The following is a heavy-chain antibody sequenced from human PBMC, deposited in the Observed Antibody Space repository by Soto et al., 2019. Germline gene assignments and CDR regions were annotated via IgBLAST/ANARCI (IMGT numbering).Heavy chain of an antibody. CDR1: GFTLNNYW. V-gene: IGHV3-74*01. CDR2: INIDGRST. D-gene: IGHD3-3*01. J-gene: IGHJ6*02. CDR3: ARDRGRFLEWFGGPDGMDV. Sequence: GGSLRLSCAASGFTLNNYWMHWVRQAPGRGLEWVSRINIDGRSTTYADSVKGRFSISRDDAKNTLFLQMNSLRAEDTAVYYCARDRGRFLEWFGGPDGMDVWGQGTTVTGSS.